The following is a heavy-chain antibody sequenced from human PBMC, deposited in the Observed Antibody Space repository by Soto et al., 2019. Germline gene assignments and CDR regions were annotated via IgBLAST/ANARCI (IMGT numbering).Heavy chain of an antibody. CDR3: ARLARIGLYSMVRGVPIDY. V-gene: IGHV1-3*01. Sequence: AXVKVSCKASGYTFTSYAMHWVRQAPGQSLEWMGSINAANGKTKYSQKFQGKVTITRDTSASTAYMELSSLRFEETAVYYCARLARIGLYSMVRGVPIDYSGQGTLVTVSS. CDR1: GYTFTSYA. J-gene: IGHJ4*02. D-gene: IGHD3-10*01. CDR2: INAANGKT.